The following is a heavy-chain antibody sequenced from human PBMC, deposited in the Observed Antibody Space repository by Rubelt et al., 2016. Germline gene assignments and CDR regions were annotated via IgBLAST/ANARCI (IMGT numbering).Heavy chain of an antibody. D-gene: IGHD6-13*01. CDR3: ARGLFPGIAGLCC. CDR2: ITHSGTT. CDR1: GGSISSSSYY. V-gene: IGHV4-39*01. Sequence: QLQLQESGPGLVKPSETLSLTCTVSGGSISSSSYYWGWIRQPPGKGLEWIGDITHSGTTNYNPSLKSRVTISVDTSKNQFSLKLGSVTAAATAVYYCARGLFPGIAGLCCWGQGTLVTVSS. J-gene: IGHJ4*02.